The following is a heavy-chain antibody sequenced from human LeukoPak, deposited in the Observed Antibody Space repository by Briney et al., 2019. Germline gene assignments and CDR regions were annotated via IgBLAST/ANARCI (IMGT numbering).Heavy chain of an antibody. D-gene: IGHD4-17*01. J-gene: IGHJ6*02. CDR1: GFTFSNYM. Sequence: PGGSLRLSCAVSGFTFSNYMMTWVRQAPGEGLEWVANMRTDGSVPSYVDSVKGRFIISRDNAKNSLYLQMNSLRDEDTAVYYCAREMTVTLADYGMDVWGQGTTVTVSS. V-gene: IGHV3-7*03. CDR3: AREMTVTLADYGMDV. CDR2: MRTDGSVP.